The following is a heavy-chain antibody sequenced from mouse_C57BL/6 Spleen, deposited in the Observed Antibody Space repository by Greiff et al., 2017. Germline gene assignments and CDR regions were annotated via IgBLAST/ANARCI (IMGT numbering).Heavy chain of an antibody. V-gene: IGHV1-18*01. CDR3: TRGTYGSSWGYFDY. Sequence: EVQLQQSGPELVKPGASVKISCKASGYTFTDYYMDWVKQSHGQSLEWIGDINPNNGGTIYNQKFKGKATLTVDKSSSTAYMELRSLTSEDTAVYYCTRGTYGSSWGYFDYWGQGTTLTVSS. D-gene: IGHD1-1*01. J-gene: IGHJ2*01. CDR2: INPNNGGT. CDR1: GYTFTDYY.